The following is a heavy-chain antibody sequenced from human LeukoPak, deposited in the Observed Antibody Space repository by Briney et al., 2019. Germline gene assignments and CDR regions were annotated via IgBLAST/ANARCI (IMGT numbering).Heavy chain of an antibody. CDR3: AKGPGFMVQVVSGPYGMDV. J-gene: IGHJ6*01. CDR1: GFTFCIFA. V-gene: IGHV3-23*01. Sequence: WGSLRLSCSASGFTFCIFAMGWVRQGPGKGLEWGFAIRGSGGSTYYAYSGKGRFTISRDNSKNTMYMQMNTHRAEDTAVYYRAKGPGFMVQVVSGPYGMDVWGQGTTLTV. D-gene: IGHD3-10*01. CDR2: IRGSGGST.